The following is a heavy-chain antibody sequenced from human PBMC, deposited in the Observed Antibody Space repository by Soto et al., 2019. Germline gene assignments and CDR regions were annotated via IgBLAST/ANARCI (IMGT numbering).Heavy chain of an antibody. CDR2: IYNSGNT. V-gene: IGHV4-61*08. J-gene: IGHJ5*01. CDR1: GGSMSSGGYY. CDR3: ARAPNIAARLGFDF. Sequence: PSXTLSLTCTVSGGSMSSGGYYWSWIRQRPGRGLEWIGYIYNSGNTNYNPSLKSRVTISVDTSKNQFSLKLNSVTAADTAVYYCARAPNIAARLGFDFWGQGALVTVSS. D-gene: IGHD6-6*01.